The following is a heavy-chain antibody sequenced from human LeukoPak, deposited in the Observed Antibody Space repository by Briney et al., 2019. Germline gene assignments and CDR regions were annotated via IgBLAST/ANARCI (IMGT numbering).Heavy chain of an antibody. J-gene: IGHJ4*02. CDR1: GFTFSSYW. CDR3: ARDGHDYIWGSYLN. V-gene: IGHV3-7*01. CDR2: IKQDGSEK. Sequence: GGSLRLSCAASGFTFSSYWMSWVRQAPGKGLEWVANIKQDGSEKYYVDSVKGRFTISRDSAKNPLYLQMNSLRAEDTAVYYCARDGHDYIWGSYLNWGQGTLVTVSS. D-gene: IGHD3-16*02.